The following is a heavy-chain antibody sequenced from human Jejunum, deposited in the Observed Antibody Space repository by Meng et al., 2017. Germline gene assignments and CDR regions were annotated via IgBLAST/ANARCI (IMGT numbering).Heavy chain of an antibody. CDR2: LWADESNQ. J-gene: IGHJ4*02. CDR3: ARGSGYHDC. Sequence: QWLLGEFGGGVVLPGRSLRLSCAASGFTLRNYGMHWVRQAPGKGLELVALLWADESNQNYADSVKGRFTISKDKSNNTLYLQMNSLRAEDTGVYYCARGSGYHDCWGQGTLVTVSS. CDR1: GFTLRNYG. V-gene: IGHV3-33*01. D-gene: IGHD5-12*01.